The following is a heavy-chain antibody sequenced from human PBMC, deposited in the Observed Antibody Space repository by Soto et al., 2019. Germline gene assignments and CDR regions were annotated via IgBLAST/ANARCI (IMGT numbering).Heavy chain of an antibody. CDR1: GFPFSNAW. Sequence: PGGSLRLSCAASGFPFSNAWMSWVRQAPGKGLEWVSAISGSGVSTYYADSVKGRFTISRDNSKNTLYLQMNSLRAEDTAVYYCAKSPGMYYYDSSGYYHYDYWGQGTLVTVSS. D-gene: IGHD3-22*01. J-gene: IGHJ4*02. CDR2: ISGSGVST. V-gene: IGHV3-23*01. CDR3: AKSPGMYYYDSSGYYHYDY.